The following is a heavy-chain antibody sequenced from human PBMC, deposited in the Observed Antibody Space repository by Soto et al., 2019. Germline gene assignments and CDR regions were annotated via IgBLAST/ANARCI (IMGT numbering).Heavy chain of an antibody. D-gene: IGHD5-18*01. CDR3: ARDSRSDTDMVSGDFDY. CDR2: ISSSSSYI. V-gene: IGHV3-21*01. J-gene: IGHJ4*02. Sequence: EVQLVESGGGLVKPGGSLRLSCAASGFTFSSYTMNWVRQAPGKGLEWVSSISSSSSYIYYADSVKGRFTISRDNAKNSLYLQMNSLRAEDTAVYYCARDSRSDTDMVSGDFDYWGQGTLVTVSS. CDR1: GFTFSSYT.